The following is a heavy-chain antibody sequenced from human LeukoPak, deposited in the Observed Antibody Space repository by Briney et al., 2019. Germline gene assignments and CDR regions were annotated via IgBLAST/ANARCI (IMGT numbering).Heavy chain of an antibody. CDR3: ARWAVSGRGFEY. CDR2: ITGSGGST. CDR1: VCTFSRYA. V-gene: IGHV3-23*01. J-gene: IGHJ4*02. D-gene: IGHD6-19*01. Sequence: PGGALRLSCAASVCTFSRYAMSWVRQAAGKGLEGVSDITGSGGSTHYADSVKGRFTISRDNSKNTLYLQMNSLRAEDTAVYYCARWAVSGRGFEYWGQGTLVTVSS.